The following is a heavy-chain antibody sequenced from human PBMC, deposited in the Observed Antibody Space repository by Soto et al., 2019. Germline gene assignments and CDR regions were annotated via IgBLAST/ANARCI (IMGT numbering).Heavy chain of an antibody. D-gene: IGHD1-1*01. CDR3: AREKLAWPYYYYYYGMDV. V-gene: IGHV1-46*01. CDR2: INPSGGST. CDR1: GYTFTSYY. J-gene: IGHJ6*02. Sequence: VASVKVSCKASGYTFTSYYMHWVRQAPGQGLEWMGIINPSGGSTSYAQKFQGRVTMTRDTSTSTVYMELSSLRSEDTAVYYCAREKLAWPYYYYYYGMDVWGQGTTVTVSS.